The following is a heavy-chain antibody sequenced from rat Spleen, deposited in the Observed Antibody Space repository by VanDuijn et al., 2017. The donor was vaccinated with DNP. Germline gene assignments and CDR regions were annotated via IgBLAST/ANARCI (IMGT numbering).Heavy chain of an antibody. V-gene: IGHV5-22*01. CDR3: VRWNSGHFDY. Sequence: EVQLVESGGGLVQPGRSLKLSCAASGFTFSAYYMAWVRQAPAKGLEWVAYIGSAAYAPYYGDSVRGRFTISSDNAKSTLYLQMHSLRSEDMATYYCVRWNSGHFDYWGQGVMVTVSS. D-gene: IGHD4-3*01. J-gene: IGHJ2*01. CDR2: IGSAAYAP. CDR1: GFTFSAYY.